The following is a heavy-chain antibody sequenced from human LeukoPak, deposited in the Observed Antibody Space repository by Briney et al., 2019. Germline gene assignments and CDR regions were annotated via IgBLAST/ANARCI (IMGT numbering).Heavy chain of an antibody. CDR3: ARSASSTSRSAFDI. J-gene: IGHJ3*02. CDR2: CHYSGNT. CDR1: GGSISSNY. Sequence: PSETLSLTCTISGGSISSNYWSWIRQPPGKGLEWIVYCHYSGNTNYNPSLKSRATISVDMSKNQFSLTLNSVTAADTAVYYRARSASSTSRSAFDIWGQGTRVTASS. V-gene: IGHV4-59*13.